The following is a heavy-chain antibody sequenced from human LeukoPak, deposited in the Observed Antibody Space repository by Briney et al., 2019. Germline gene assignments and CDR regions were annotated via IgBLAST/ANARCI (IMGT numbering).Heavy chain of an antibody. Sequence: PGGSLRLSCAASGFTFSTVAMIWVRRPPREGVEGGSGSFPCGGEIHYADSVRGRFTISRDNSKSTLSLQMNSLRAEDTAIYYCATYRQVLLPFESWGQGPLVTVSS. D-gene: IGHD2/OR15-2a*01. CDR3: ATYRQVLLPFES. CDR1: GFTFSTVA. V-gene: IGHV3-23*01. J-gene: IGHJ4*02. CDR2: SFPCGGEI.